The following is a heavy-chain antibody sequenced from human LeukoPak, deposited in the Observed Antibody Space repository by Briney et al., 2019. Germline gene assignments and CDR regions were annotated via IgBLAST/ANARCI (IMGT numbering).Heavy chain of an antibody. V-gene: IGHV1-18*01. CDR3: ARGRSDYVWGSYRAFDAFDI. D-gene: IGHD3-16*02. Sequence: ASVKVSCKASGYTFTSYGISWVRQAPGQGLEWMGWISAYNGNTNYAQKLQGRVTMTTDTSTSTAYMELRSLRPDDTAVYYCARGRSDYVWGSYRAFDAFDIWGQGTMVTVSS. CDR1: GYTFTSYG. J-gene: IGHJ3*02. CDR2: ISAYNGNT.